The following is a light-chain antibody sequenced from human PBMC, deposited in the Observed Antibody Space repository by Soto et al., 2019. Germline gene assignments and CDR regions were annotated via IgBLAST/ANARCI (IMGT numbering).Light chain of an antibody. J-gene: IGKJ4*01. CDR1: QSVSSN. Sequence: EIVMTQSPATLSVSPGERATLSCRASQSVSSNLAWYQQKPGQAPRLLIYGASTRATGIPARFSGSGSGTEFTLTISSLQSEDFAVYYCHQYNNWLALTFGGGTTVDIK. V-gene: IGKV3-15*01. CDR2: GAS. CDR3: HQYNNWLALT.